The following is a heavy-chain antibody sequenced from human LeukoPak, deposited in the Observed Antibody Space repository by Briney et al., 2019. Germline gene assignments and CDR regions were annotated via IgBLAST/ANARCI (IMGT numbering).Heavy chain of an antibody. CDR2: INWIGGST. CDR1: GFTFDDYG. D-gene: IGHD2-15*01. CDR3: ARGLGSVVVVAATLDY. J-gene: IGHJ4*02. Sequence: GGSLRLSCAASGFTFDDYGMSWVRQAPGKGLEWVSVINWIGGSTDYADSVKGRFSISRDNAKNSLYLQMNSLRAEDTAFYYCARGLGSVVVVAATLDYWGQGTLVTVSS. V-gene: IGHV3-20*04.